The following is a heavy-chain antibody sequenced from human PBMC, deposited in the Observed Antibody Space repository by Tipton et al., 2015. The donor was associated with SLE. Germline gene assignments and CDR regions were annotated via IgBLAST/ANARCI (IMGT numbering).Heavy chain of an antibody. J-gene: IGHJ4*02. CDR2: VSNTGGT. V-gene: IGHV4-4*08. Sequence: TLSLTCSVSGHSVTIYSWSWIRQTPLKGLEWIGYVSNTGGTNYNPSLKSRVTMSVDTSKNQFSLNLRSVTASDAAVYYCARLPDYFDHWGQGALVTVSS. CDR3: ARLPDYFDH. CDR1: GHSVTIYS.